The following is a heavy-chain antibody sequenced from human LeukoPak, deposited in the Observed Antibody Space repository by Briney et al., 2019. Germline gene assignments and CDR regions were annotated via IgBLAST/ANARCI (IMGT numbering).Heavy chain of an antibody. CDR1: GGSISSYY. CDR3: ASLAAAGSTDY. D-gene: IGHD6-13*01. J-gene: IGHJ4*02. V-gene: IGHV4-4*07. CDR2: IYTNGST. Sequence: TSETLSLTCTVSGGSISSYYWSWIRQPAGKGLEWIGRIYTNGSTNYNPSLKSRVTMSVDTSKSQFSLKLSSVTAADTAVYYCASLAAAGSTDYWGQGTLVTVSS.